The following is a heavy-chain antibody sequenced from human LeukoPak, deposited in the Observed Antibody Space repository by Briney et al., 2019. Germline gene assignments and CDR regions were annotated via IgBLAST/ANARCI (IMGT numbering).Heavy chain of an antibody. Sequence: SETLSLTCTVSVGSISIYYWSCIRQPAGKGLEWIGRIYTSGSTNYNPSLKSRVTMSVDTSKNQFSLKLSSVTAADTAVYYCAGEPDFGGYDEASDYWGEGTLVTVSS. CDR3: AGEPDFGGYDEASDY. J-gene: IGHJ4*02. V-gene: IGHV4-4*07. CDR1: VGSISIYY. CDR2: IYTSGST. D-gene: IGHD5-12*01.